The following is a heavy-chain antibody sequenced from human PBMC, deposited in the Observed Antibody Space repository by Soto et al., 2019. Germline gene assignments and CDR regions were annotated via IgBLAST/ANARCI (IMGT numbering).Heavy chain of an antibody. CDR2: IKQDGSEK. J-gene: IGHJ4*02. D-gene: IGHD1-26*01. CDR1: GFTFSSYW. CDR3: ARGGRWELPYYFDC. Sequence: EVQLVESGGGLVQPGGSLRLSCAASGFTFSSYWMSWVRQAPGKGLEWVANIKQDGSEKYYVDSVKGRFTISRDNAKNSLYLQMNSLRAEDTAVYYCARGGRWELPYYFDCWGQGTLVTVSS. V-gene: IGHV3-7*01.